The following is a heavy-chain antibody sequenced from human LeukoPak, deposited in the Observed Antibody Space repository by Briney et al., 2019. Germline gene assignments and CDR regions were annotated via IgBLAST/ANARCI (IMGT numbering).Heavy chain of an antibody. D-gene: IGHD4-17*01. Sequence: GGSLRLSCAASGFIFSSYGMNWVRQAPGKGLEWVSGISGSGGSTYHADSVKGRFTISRDNSKNSLYLQMNSLRAEDTAVYYCAKDRGYGDYTFDYWGQGTLVTVSS. V-gene: IGHV3-23*01. CDR1: GFIFSSYG. CDR3: AKDRGYGDYTFDY. J-gene: IGHJ4*02. CDR2: ISGSGGST.